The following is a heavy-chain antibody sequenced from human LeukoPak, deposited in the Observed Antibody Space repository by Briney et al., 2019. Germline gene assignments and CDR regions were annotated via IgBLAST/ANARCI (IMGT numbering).Heavy chain of an antibody. CDR2: ISYDGSNK. V-gene: IGHV3-30*18. CDR3: AKDRGLNYFDY. CDR1: GFTFSSYG. Sequence: PGGSLRLSCAASGFTFSSYGMHWVRQAPGKGLEWVAVISYDGSNKYYADSVKGRFTISRDNSKNTLYLQMNSLRAEDTAVYYCAKDRGLNYFDYWGQGTLVTVSS. D-gene: IGHD3-10*01. J-gene: IGHJ4*02.